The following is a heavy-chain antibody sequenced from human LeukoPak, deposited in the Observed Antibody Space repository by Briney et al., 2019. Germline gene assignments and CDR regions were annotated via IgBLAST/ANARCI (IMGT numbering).Heavy chain of an antibody. CDR3: LSELYLSDDSAL. CDR2: ITRSSNFI. CDR1: GFPFSTYS. J-gene: IGHJ3*01. Sequence: PGGSLRLSCSASGFPFSTYSMSWVRQAPGKGLEWVSAITRSSNFIYYADSVNGRFTISRDNAKRSVYLQMNSLRAEDTAIYYCLSELYLSDDSALWGPGTMVTVSS. D-gene: IGHD3-22*01. V-gene: IGHV3-21*01.